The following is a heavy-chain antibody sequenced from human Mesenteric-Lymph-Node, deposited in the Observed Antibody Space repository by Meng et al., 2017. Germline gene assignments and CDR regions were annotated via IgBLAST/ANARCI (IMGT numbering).Heavy chain of an antibody. CDR3: AKDPYGSGSYYSGVDY. CDR1: GFTFSSYG. CDR2: IWYDGSDK. Sequence: GESLKISCAASGFTFSSYGMHWVRQAPGKGLEWVAVIWYDGSDKYYADSVKGRFTISRDNSKNTLYLQMNSLRAEDTAVYYCAKDPYGSGSYYSGVDYWGQGTLVTVSS. J-gene: IGHJ4*02. V-gene: IGHV3-33*06. D-gene: IGHD3-10*01.